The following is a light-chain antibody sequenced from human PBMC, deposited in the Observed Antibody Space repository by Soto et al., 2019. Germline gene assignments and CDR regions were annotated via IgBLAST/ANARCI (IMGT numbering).Light chain of an antibody. CDR3: AAWDDSLNRPV. V-gene: IGLV1-44*01. J-gene: IGLJ2*01. CDR1: STNIGINT. CDR2: RTN. Sequence: QSVLTQPPSVSATPGQRVTISCSGGSTNIGINTVNWYQQLPGTAPKILIYRTNQRPSGVPDRFSGSRSGTSASLAIGGLQSEDEATYHCAAWDDSLNRPVFGGGTKLTVL.